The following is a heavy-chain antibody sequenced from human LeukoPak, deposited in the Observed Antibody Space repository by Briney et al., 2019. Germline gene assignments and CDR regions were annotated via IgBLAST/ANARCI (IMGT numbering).Heavy chain of an antibody. V-gene: IGHV4-4*07. D-gene: IGHD6-13*01. J-gene: IGHJ4*02. CDR3: ARDGYSSSWHFFDY. CDR1: GGSISSYY. Sequence: SETLSLTCTVSGGSISSYYWSWIRQPAGKGLEWIGRIYTSGSTNYNPSLKSRVTMSVDTSKNQFSLKLSSVTAADTAVYYCARDGYSSSWHFFDYWCQGTLVTVSS. CDR2: IYTSGST.